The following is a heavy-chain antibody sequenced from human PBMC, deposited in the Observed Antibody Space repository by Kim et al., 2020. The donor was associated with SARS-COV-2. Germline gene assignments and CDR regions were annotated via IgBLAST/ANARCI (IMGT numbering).Heavy chain of an antibody. V-gene: IGHV3-30*04. CDR2: ISFDGRYK. CDR1: RFTFNNYA. J-gene: IGHJ6*04. CDR3: ARDLPVGSGTQGRYYFYYYGRDV. D-gene: IGHD3-10*01. Sequence: GGSLRLSCAASRFTFNNYAMHWVRQAPGKGLEWVAVISFDGRYKYYADSVKGRFTISRDNSTNTLDLQMNSLRVEDTAVYFCARDLPVGSGTQGRYYFYYYGRDVWGEGTAVTVSS.